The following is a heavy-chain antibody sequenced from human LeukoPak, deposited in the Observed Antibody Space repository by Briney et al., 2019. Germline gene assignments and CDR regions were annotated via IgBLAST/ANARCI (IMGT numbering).Heavy chain of an antibody. CDR1: GFTFSAYW. V-gene: IGHV3-7*01. CDR2: IREDGSEK. Sequence: GGSLRLSCAASGFTFSAYWMSWVRQAPGKGLEWVANIREDGSEKYYVDSVKGQFTISRDNAKNSLFLQMDSLRAEDTAVYYCARDLAGHYYGSGSSFDYWGQGTLVTVSS. D-gene: IGHD3-10*01. CDR3: ARDLAGHYYGSGSSFDY. J-gene: IGHJ4*02.